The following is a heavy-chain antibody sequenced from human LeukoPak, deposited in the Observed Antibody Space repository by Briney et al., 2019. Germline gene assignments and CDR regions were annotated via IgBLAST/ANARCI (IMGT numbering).Heavy chain of an antibody. Sequence: GGSLRLSCAASGFTFRNYGMNWVRQAPGKGLEWVSYISSSSSSINYADSVKGRFTISRDNAQNSLYLQMNSLRGEDTAVYYCARGGAARPDYWGQGTLVTVSS. V-gene: IGHV3-21*06. CDR3: ARGGAARPDY. CDR1: GFTFRNYG. D-gene: IGHD6-6*01. J-gene: IGHJ4*02. CDR2: ISSSSSSI.